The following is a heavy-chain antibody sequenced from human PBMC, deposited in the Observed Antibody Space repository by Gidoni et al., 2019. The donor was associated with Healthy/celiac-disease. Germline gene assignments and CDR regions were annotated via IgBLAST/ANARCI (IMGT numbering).Heavy chain of an antibody. V-gene: IGHV1-69*04. CDR3: ARELLNCTNGVCYTGGWFDP. D-gene: IGHD2-8*01. CDR1: GGTFSSYA. CDR2: IIPILGIA. Sequence: QVQLVQSGAEVKKPGSSVKVSCKASGGTFSSYAISWVRQAPGQGLEWMGRIIPILGIANYAQKFQGRVTITADKSTSTAYMELSSLRSEDTAVYYCARELLNCTNGVCYTGGWFDPWGQGTLVTVSS. J-gene: IGHJ5*02.